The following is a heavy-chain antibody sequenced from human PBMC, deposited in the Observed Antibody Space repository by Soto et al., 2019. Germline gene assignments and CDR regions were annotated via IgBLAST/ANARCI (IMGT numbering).Heavy chain of an antibody. CDR3: AAGSLSSGDCGFDY. CDR2: IKSENDGGII. D-gene: IGHD2-21*02. J-gene: IGHJ4*02. Sequence: GKGLEWVGRIKSENDGGIIDYAAPVKGRFIISRDDSKNTVYLEMNSLNSADTAVYYCAAGSLSSGDCGFDYWGQGTLVTVSS. V-gene: IGHV3-15*07.